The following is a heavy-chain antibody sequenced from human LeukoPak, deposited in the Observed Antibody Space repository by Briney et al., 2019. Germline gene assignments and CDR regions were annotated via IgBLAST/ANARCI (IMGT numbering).Heavy chain of an antibody. D-gene: IGHD6-13*01. CDR2: INQDGSEK. Sequence: GGSLRLSCGASGFTFDDYWMSWVRQAPGQGLEWVANINQDGSEKYYLDSAKGRFTISRDNAKNSLYLQMNSLRAEDTAVYYCARSHSSSWYDYWGQGTLVTVSS. CDR1: GFTFDDYW. V-gene: IGHV3-7*01. CDR3: ARSHSSSWYDY. J-gene: IGHJ4*02.